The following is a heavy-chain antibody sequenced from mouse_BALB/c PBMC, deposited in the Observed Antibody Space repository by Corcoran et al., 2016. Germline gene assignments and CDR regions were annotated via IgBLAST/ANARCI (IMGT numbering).Heavy chain of an antibody. CDR1: GYTFTSYV. Sequence: EVQLQQSGPELVKPGASVKMSCKASGYTFTSYVMHWVKQKPGQGLEWIGYINPYNDGTKYNEKFKGKATLTSDKYSSTAYMELSSLTSEDSAVYYCARRGQLLDDAMDYWGQGTSVTVSS. V-gene: IGHV1S136*01. CDR2: INPYNDGT. J-gene: IGHJ4*01. D-gene: IGHD3-1*01. CDR3: ARRGQLLDDAMDY.